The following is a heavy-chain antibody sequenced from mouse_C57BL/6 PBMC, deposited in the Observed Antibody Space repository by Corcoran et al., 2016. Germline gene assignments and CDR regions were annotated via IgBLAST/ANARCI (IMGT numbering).Heavy chain of an antibody. J-gene: IGHJ3*01. CDR3: SRGAY. CDR1: GYTFTDYY. V-gene: IGHV1-26*01. CDR2: INPNNGGT. Sequence: EVQLQQSGPELVKPRASVKISCKAAGYTFTDYYMNWVKQSHGKSLEWIGDINPNNGGTSYNQKFKGKATLTVDKSSSTAYMELRSLTSEDSAVYYCSRGAYWGQGTLVTVSA.